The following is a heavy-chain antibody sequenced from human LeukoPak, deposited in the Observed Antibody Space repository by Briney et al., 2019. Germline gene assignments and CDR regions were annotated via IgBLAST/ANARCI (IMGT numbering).Heavy chain of an antibody. Sequence: GGSLRLSCSASGFTFSNNAMHWVRQAPRKGLEYVSGIDNTGISTYYADSVKGRFTVSRDNSKNTLSLQMSSLRAEDTAIYFCVKEGGYDILTGPFDCWGQGTLVTVSS. V-gene: IGHV3-64D*06. J-gene: IGHJ4*02. CDR3: VKEGGYDILTGPFDC. CDR2: IDNTGIST. D-gene: IGHD3-9*01. CDR1: GFTFSNNA.